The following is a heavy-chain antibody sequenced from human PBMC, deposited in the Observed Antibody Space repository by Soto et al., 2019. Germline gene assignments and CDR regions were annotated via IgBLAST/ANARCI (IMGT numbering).Heavy chain of an antibody. D-gene: IGHD4-4*01. V-gene: IGHV3-64*01. CDR1: GFTFSNYA. Sequence: GGSLRLSCAASGFTFSNYAMHWVRQAPGKGLEYVSTISSNGGSTYYASSVKGRFTISRDNSKKTLYLQKGSLRAEEMTVYYCASSRDGYSFDYWGQGTLVTVSS. J-gene: IGHJ4*02. CDR3: ASSRDGYSFDY. CDR2: ISSNGGST.